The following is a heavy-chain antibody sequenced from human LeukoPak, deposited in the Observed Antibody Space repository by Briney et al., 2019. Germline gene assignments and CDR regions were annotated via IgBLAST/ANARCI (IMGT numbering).Heavy chain of an antibody. Sequence: SETLSLTCRVSGGSISSYYWSWIRQPPGKGLEWIGYIYYSGSTNYNPSLKSRVTISVDTSKNQFSLKLSSVTAADTAVYYCARSDSSGYYSLSAFDIWGQGTMVTASS. CDR2: IYYSGST. CDR1: GGSISSYY. J-gene: IGHJ3*02. V-gene: IGHV4-59*01. CDR3: ARSDSSGYYSLSAFDI. D-gene: IGHD3-22*01.